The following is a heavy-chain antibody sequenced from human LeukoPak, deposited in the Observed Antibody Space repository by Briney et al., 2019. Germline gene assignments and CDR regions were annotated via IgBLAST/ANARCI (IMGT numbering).Heavy chain of an antibody. CDR2: INPNSGGT. V-gene: IGHV1-2*02. D-gene: IGHD4-17*01. J-gene: IGHJ6*02. CDR3: ARLDDYGDWYYYYGMDV. CDR1: GYTFTGYY. Sequence: ASVKVSCKASGYTFTGYYMHWVRQAPGQGLEWMGWINPNSGGTNYAQKFQGRVTMTRDTSISTAYMELSRLRSGDTAVYYCARLDDYGDWYYYYGMDVWGQGTTVTVSS.